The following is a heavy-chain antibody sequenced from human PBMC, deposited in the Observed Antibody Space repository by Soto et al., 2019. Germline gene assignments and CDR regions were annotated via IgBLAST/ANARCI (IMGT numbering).Heavy chain of an antibody. J-gene: IGHJ5*02. CDR1: CGSISSYY. V-gene: IGHV4-59*01. CDR2: IYYSGST. CDR3: ARESRDGYNPEWFDP. Sequence: PSETLSLTCTVSCGSISSYYWSWIRQPPGKGLEWIGYIYYSGSTNYNPSLKSRVTISVDTSKNQFSLKLSSVTAADTAVYYCARESRDGYNPEWFDPWGQGTLVTVSS. D-gene: IGHD5-12*01.